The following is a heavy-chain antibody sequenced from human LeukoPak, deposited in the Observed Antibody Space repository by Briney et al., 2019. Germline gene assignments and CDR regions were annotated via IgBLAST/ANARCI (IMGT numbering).Heavy chain of an antibody. Sequence: HSGGSLRLSCAASGFTFSSYWMHWVRQAPGKGLVWVSRTSSDGSNTSYADSVKGRFTISRDNAKNTLYLQMNSLRAEDTAVYYCARDGERWLSKELDYWGQGTLVTVSS. V-gene: IGHV3-74*01. J-gene: IGHJ4*02. D-gene: IGHD5-24*01. CDR3: ARDGERWLSKELDY. CDR1: GFTFSSYW. CDR2: TSSDGSNT.